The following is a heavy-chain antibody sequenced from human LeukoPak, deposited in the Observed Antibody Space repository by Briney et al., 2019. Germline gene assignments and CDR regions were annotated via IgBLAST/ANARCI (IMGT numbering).Heavy chain of an antibody. V-gene: IGHV1-69*13. CDR1: GGTFSSYA. D-gene: IGHD3-16*02. CDR2: IIPIFGTA. Sequence: SVKVSCKASGGTFSSYAISWVRQAPGQGLEWMGGIIPIFGTANYAQKFQGRVTITADESTSTAYMELSSLRSEDTAVYYCAREVFAGYRAFDPWGQGTLVTVSS. CDR3: AREVFAGYRAFDP. J-gene: IGHJ5*02.